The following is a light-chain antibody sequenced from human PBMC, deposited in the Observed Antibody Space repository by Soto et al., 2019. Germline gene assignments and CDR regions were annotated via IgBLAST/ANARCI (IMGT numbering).Light chain of an antibody. Sequence: QSALTQPASVSGSPGQSITISCTGTSSDVGGYNYVSWYQQHPGKAPKLMIYDVSNRPSGVSNRFSGSKSGNTASLTISGFKAEDEADYYCSSYTSSSIYVFGTGTKVTVL. CDR3: SSYTSSSIYV. J-gene: IGLJ1*01. CDR1: SSDVGGYNY. V-gene: IGLV2-14*01. CDR2: DVS.